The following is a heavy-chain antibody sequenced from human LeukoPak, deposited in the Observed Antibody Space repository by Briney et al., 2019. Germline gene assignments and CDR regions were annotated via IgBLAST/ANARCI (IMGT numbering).Heavy chain of an antibody. CDR3: ARATNYYYYGMDV. CDR2: IYPGDSDT. Sequence: GESLKISCKGSGYSFTSYWIGWVRQMPGKGLQWMGIIYPGDSDTRYSPSFQGQVTISADKSISTAYLQWSSLKASDTAMYYCARATNYYYYGMDVWGQGTTVTVSS. D-gene: IGHD1-26*01. J-gene: IGHJ6*02. V-gene: IGHV5-51*01. CDR1: GYSFTSYW.